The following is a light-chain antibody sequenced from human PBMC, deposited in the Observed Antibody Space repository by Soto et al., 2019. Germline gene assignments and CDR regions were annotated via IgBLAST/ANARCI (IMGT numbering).Light chain of an antibody. CDR2: DVS. CDR1: SSDVGGYNY. CDR3: SSYTSSSTLG. J-gene: IGLJ2*01. V-gene: IGLV2-14*01. Sequence: QSALTQPASVSGSPGQSITISCTGTSSDVGGYNYVSWYQQHPGKAPKLMIHDVSHRPSGVSNRFSGSKSGNTASLTISGLQADDEADYYCSSYTSSSTLGFGGGTQLTVL.